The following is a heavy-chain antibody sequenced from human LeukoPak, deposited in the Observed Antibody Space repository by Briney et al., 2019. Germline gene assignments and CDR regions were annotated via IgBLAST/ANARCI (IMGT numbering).Heavy chain of an antibody. CDR1: GITFTGYY. CDR2: ISAYNGNT. Sequence: ASVKVSCKASGITFTGYYMHWVRQAPGQGLEWMGWISAYNGNTNYAQKLQGRVTMTTDTSTSTAYMELRSLRSDDTAVYYCARAVGYSSSWYTPGNYDAFDIWGQGTMVTVSS. J-gene: IGHJ3*02. V-gene: IGHV1-18*04. CDR3: ARAVGYSSSWYTPGNYDAFDI. D-gene: IGHD6-13*01.